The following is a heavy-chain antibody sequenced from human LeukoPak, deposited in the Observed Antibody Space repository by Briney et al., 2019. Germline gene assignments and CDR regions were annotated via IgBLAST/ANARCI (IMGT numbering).Heavy chain of an antibody. CDR3: ASWNIVVAVPAAMTTQNNWFDP. V-gene: IGHV1-2*06. Sequence: ASVTVSCKASGYTFTGYYMHWVRQAPGQGLEWMGRINPNSGGTNYAQKFQGRVTMTRDTSISTAYMELSRLRSDDTAVYYCASWNIVVAVPAAMTTQNNWFDPWGQGTLVTVSS. D-gene: IGHD2-2*01. CDR2: INPNSGGT. J-gene: IGHJ5*02. CDR1: GYTFTGYY.